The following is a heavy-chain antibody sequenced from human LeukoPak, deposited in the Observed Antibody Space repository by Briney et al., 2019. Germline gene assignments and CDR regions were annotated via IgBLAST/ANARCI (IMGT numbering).Heavy chain of an antibody. CDR3: ARNYYGSGSYYTLDS. CDR1: GDSVSSNKAA. J-gene: IGHJ4*02. CDR2: TYYDSQWYR. D-gene: IGHD3-10*01. V-gene: IGHV6-1*01. Sequence: QTLSLTCTISGDSVSSNKAAWNWIRQSPSRGLEWLGRTYYDSQWYRDYAVSVKSRMTVNPDTSKNRFSPHLNSVTPEDTAVYYCARNYYGSGSYYTLDSWGPGTLVTVSS.